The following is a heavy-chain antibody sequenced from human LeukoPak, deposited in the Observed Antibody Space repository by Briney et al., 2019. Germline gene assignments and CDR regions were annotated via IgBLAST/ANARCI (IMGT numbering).Heavy chain of an antibody. CDR2: IRYDGSNK. D-gene: IGHD5-24*01. V-gene: IGHV3-30*02. J-gene: IGHJ4*02. CDR3: AKIQPPDGKRWPQLAVRYYFDY. Sequence: PGGSLRLSCAASGFTFSSYGMHWVRQAPGKGLEWVAFIRYDGSNKYYADSVKGRFTISRDNSKNTLYLQMNSLRAEDTAVYYCAKIQPPDGKRWPQLAVRYYFDYWGQGTLVTVSS. CDR1: GFTFSSYG.